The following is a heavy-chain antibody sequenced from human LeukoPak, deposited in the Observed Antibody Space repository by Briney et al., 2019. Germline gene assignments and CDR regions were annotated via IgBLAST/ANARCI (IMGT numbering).Heavy chain of an antibody. Sequence: GGSLRLSCAASGFTFSSYAMHWVRQAPGKGLEWVAVISYDGSNKYYADSVKGRFTISRDNSKNTLYLQMNSLRAEDTAVYYCARAGGGSGSYYFAAFDIWGQGTMVTVSS. J-gene: IGHJ3*02. D-gene: IGHD1-26*01. CDR1: GFTFSSYA. V-gene: IGHV3-30-3*01. CDR3: ARAGGGSGSYYFAAFDI. CDR2: ISYDGSNK.